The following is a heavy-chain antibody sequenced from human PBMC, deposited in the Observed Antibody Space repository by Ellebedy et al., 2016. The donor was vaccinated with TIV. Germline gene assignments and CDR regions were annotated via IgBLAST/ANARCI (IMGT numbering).Heavy chain of an antibody. CDR3: ARVNGGNSVYFND. D-gene: IGHD4-23*01. J-gene: IGHJ4*02. CDR1: GSSITTYH. V-gene: IGHV4-59*01. CDR2: IYFTGST. Sequence: PSETLSLTCTVSGSSITTYHWSWIRQPPGKGLEWIGNIYFTGSTHYNPSLKSRVTISLDTSKSQFSLDLTSVTAADTAVYYCARVNGGNSVYFNDWGQGTLITVSS.